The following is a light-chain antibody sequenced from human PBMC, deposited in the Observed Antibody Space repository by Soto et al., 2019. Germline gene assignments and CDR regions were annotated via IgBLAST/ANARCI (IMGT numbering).Light chain of an antibody. CDR3: QQCGPSLTYT. CDR1: QTVTGTY. CDR2: GAS. V-gene: IGKV3-20*01. Sequence: EIVLTQSPGTLSLSPGERATLSCRASQTVTGTYLAWYQQKPGQAPRLLIYGASIRATCIPDRFSGSGSGTDFTLTISSLDPEDFAVYYCQQCGPSLTYTFGQGTKLEIK. J-gene: IGKJ2*01.